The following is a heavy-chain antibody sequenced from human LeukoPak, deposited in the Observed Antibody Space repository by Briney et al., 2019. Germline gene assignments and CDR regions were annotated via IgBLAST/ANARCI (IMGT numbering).Heavy chain of an antibody. CDR2: ISPSGGDT. CDR1: GFTFSSYA. J-gene: IGHJ1*01. D-gene: IGHD6-13*01. CDR3: ARGPNSSSWYGSEYFQH. Sequence: GGSLRLSCAASGFTFSSYAMTWVRQAPGEGLEWVSAISPSGGDTYYADSVQGRFSISRDNAKNTLYLQMNSLRAEDTAVYYCARGPNSSSWYGSEYFQHWGQGTLVTVSS. V-gene: IGHV3-23*01.